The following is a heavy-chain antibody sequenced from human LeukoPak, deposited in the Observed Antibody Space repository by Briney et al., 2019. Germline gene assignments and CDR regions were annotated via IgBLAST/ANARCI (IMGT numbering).Heavy chain of an antibody. Sequence: GGSLRLSCAASGFTFSSYWMSWVRQAPGKGLAWVAAISYDGSNRYYADSVKGRFAISRDNSKNTLYLQMNSLRTEDTAVYYCVRLTAAGRRTDFDYWGQGALVTVSS. CDR1: GFTFSSYW. V-gene: IGHV3-30*09. CDR2: ISYDGSNR. J-gene: IGHJ4*02. CDR3: VRLTAAGRRTDFDY. D-gene: IGHD6-13*01.